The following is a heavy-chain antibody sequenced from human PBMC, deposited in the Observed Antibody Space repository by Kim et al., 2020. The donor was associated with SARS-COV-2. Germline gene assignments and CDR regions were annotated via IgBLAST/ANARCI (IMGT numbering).Heavy chain of an antibody. Sequence: GGSLRLSCAASGFTFSSYAMHWVRQAPGKGLEWVAVISYDGSNKYYADSVKGRFTISRDNSKNTLYLQMNSLRAEDTAVYYCARVKWYSSSSARYGMDVWGQGTTVTVSS. CDR1: GFTFSSYA. CDR2: ISYDGSNK. J-gene: IGHJ6*02. V-gene: IGHV3-30-3*01. D-gene: IGHD6-6*01. CDR3: ARVKWYSSSSARYGMDV.